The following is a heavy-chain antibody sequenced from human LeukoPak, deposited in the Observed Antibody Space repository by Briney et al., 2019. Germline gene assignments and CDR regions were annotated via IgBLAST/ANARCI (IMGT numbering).Heavy chain of an antibody. CDR1: GGTFSSYA. CDR3: ASSSDIVGNYYMDV. D-gene: IGHD2-15*01. Sequence: GASVKVSCKASGGTFSSYAISWVRQAPGQGLEWMGGIIPIFGTANYAQKFQGRVTITTDESTSTAYMELSSLGSEDTAVYYCASSSDIVGNYYMDVWGKGTTVTVSS. CDR2: IIPIFGTA. J-gene: IGHJ6*03. V-gene: IGHV1-69*05.